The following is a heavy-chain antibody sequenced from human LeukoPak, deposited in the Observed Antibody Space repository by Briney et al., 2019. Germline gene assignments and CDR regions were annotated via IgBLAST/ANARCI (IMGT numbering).Heavy chain of an antibody. CDR1: GFTFTNSG. CDR2: IVYDESNK. V-gene: IGHV3-30*02. D-gene: IGHD1-7*01. J-gene: IGHJ5*02. Sequence: GGSLRPSCAASGFTFTNSGMHWVRQAPGKGLEWVAFIVYDESNKYYADSVKGRFTISRDNSKNTLYLQMNSLRPEDTAVYYCAKDTGTKSTWSNWFDPWGQGTLVSVSS. CDR3: AKDTGTKSTWSNWFDP.